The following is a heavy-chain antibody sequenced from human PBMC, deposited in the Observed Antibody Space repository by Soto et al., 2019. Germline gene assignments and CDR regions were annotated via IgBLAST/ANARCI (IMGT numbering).Heavy chain of an antibody. CDR3: ARVAYYYGSGSYNYYFDY. CDR2: INPSGGST. Sequence: GASVKVSCKASGYTFTSYYMHWVRQAPGQGLEWMGIINPSGGSTSYAQKFQGRVTMTRDTSTSTVYMELSSLRSEDTAVYYCARVAYYYGSGSYNYYFDYWGQGTLVTVSS. V-gene: IGHV1-46*01. J-gene: IGHJ4*02. CDR1: GYTFTSYY. D-gene: IGHD3-10*01.